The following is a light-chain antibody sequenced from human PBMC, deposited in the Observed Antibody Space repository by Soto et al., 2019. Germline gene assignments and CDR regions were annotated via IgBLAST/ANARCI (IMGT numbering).Light chain of an antibody. J-gene: IGKJ3*01. CDR3: QQYNSYLLT. CDR1: QSISSW. Sequence: DIQMTQSPSTLSASVGDRVTITCRASQSISSWLAWYQQKPGKASKLLIYDASSLESGVPSRFSGSGSGTEFTLTISSLQPDDFATYYCQQYNSYLLTFGPGTKVDIK. CDR2: DAS. V-gene: IGKV1-5*01.